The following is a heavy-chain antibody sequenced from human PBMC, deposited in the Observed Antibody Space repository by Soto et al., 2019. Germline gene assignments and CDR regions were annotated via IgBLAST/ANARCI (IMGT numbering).Heavy chain of an antibody. CDR3: ARAEGITGTTFDY. V-gene: IGHV1-18*01. Sequence: SVKFSCKASGYTFTSYGISWMRQAPGQALECMVWISAYNGDTNYXXKLPGRVXXTADTSPSTAXMELRSLRSDDTAVYYRARAEGITGTTFDYXX. CDR2: ISAYNGDT. J-gene: IGHJ4*01. D-gene: IGHD1-7*01. CDR1: GYTFTSYG.